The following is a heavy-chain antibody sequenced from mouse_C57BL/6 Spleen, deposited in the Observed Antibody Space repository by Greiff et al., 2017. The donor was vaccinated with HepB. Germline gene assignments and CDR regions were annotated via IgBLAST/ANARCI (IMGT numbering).Heavy chain of an antibody. CDR1: GYTFTSYG. Sequence: QVQLQQSGAELARPGASVKLSCKASGYTFTSYGISWVKQRTGQGLEWIGEIYPRSGNTYYNEKFKGKATLTADKSSSTAYMELRSLTSEDSAVYFCAKAPITTEVEDYWGQGTTLTVSS. J-gene: IGHJ2*01. D-gene: IGHD1-1*01. CDR2: IYPRSGNT. V-gene: IGHV1-81*01. CDR3: AKAPITTEVEDY.